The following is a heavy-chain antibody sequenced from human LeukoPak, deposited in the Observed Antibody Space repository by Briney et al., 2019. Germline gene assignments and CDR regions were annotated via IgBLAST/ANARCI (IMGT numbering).Heavy chain of an antibody. CDR2: IKQDGSEK. Sequence: GGSLRLSCAASGFTFSSYWMSWVRQAPGKGLEWVANIKQDGSEKYYVDSVKGRFTISRDNAKNSLYLQMNSLRAEDTAVYYCASGGRYSGSYSVVDYWGQGTLVTVSS. V-gene: IGHV3-7*01. J-gene: IGHJ4*02. D-gene: IGHD1-26*01. CDR3: ASGGRYSGSYSVVDY. CDR1: GFTFSSYW.